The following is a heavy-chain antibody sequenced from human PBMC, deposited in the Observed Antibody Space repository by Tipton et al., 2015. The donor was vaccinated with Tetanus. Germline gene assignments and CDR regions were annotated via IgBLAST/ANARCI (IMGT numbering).Heavy chain of an antibody. Sequence: SLRLSCAASGFTFSSCEMNWVRQAPGKGLEWVSYISCSGSTIYYADSVKGRFTISRANAKNSLYLQMNSLRAEDTAVYYCARERYDFWSGYYADDYWGQGTLVTVSS. D-gene: IGHD3-3*01. CDR2: ISCSGSTI. CDR3: ARERYDFWSGYYADDY. V-gene: IGHV3-48*03. CDR1: GFTFSSCE. J-gene: IGHJ4*02.